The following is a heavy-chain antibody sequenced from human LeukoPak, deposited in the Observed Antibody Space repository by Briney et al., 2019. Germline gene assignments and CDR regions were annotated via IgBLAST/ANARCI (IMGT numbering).Heavy chain of an antibody. CDR3: VKGSSSSRPYYFDS. V-gene: IGHV3-23*01. CDR1: GFTFSNFA. CDR2: ITNTGGDT. Sequence: GGSLRLSCAASGFTFSNFAMGWVRQAPGKGLEWVSGITNTGGDTFHVDSVKGRLTISRDNPKYTLYLQMNSLRVEDTAMYYCVKGSSSSRPYYFDSWGQGTLVTVSS. D-gene: IGHD6-6*01. J-gene: IGHJ4*02.